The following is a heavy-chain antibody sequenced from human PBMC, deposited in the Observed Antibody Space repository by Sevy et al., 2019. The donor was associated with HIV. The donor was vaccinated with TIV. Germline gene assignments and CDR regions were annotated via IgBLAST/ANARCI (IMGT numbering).Heavy chain of an antibody. D-gene: IGHD3-10*01. CDR2: IKSKTDGGTT. CDR3: TTGYGSGSYNFDY. V-gene: IGHV3-15*01. CDR1: GFTFSNAW. Sequence: GGSLRLSCAASGFTFSNAWMGWVRQAPGKGLEWVGRIKSKTDGGTTDYAAPVKGRFTISRDDSKNTLYLQMNSLKTEDTAVYYCTTGYGSGSYNFDYWGQGTLVTVSS. J-gene: IGHJ4*02.